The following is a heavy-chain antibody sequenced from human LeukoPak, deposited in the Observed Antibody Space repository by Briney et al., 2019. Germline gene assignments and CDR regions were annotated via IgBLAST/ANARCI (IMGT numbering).Heavy chain of an antibody. D-gene: IGHD3-16*01. J-gene: IGHJ6*02. CDR3: VRGAYYFYGMDV. Sequence: QINGDGSDTSYADSMKGRFTISRDNAKNTLYLHINGLRAEDTSVFYCVRGAYYFYGMDVWGQGTTVTASS. V-gene: IGHV3-74*01. CDR2: INGDGSDT.